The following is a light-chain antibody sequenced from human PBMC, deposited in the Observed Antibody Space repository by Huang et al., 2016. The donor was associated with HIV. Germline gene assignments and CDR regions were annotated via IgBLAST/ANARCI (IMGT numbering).Light chain of an antibody. CDR1: QSVSTY. CDR3: QQRSNWPA. V-gene: IGKV3-11*01. Sequence: EIVLTQSPATLSLSPGERATLSCMASQSVSTYFACYQQKPGHAPRLLIYDASNRATGIPAMFSGSGSGTDFTLTISSLEPEDFAVYYCQQRSNWPAFGGGTKVEIK. CDR2: DAS. J-gene: IGKJ4*01.